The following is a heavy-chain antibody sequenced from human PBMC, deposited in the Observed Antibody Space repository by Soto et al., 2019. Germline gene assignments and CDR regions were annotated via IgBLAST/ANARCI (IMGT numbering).Heavy chain of an antibody. J-gene: IGHJ6*02. CDR2: IYWDDDK. D-gene: IGHD2-21*02. CDR1: AFSLSTGGVG. Sequence: QITLKESGPTLVKPTQTLTLTCTFSAFSLSTGGVGVGWIRQPPGKALEWLALIYWDDDKRYSPSLRSRLTITKDTSKNPVVLTMTNMDPVYTATYYCIQSRCGGDCLQAYASYYYYGMDVWGQGPTVTVSS. CDR3: IQSRCGGDCLQAYASYYYYGMDV. V-gene: IGHV2-5*02.